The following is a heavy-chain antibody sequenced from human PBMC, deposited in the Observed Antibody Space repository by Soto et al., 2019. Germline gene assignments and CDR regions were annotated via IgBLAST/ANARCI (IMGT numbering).Heavy chain of an antibody. CDR1: GGSISSDSYY. Sequence: SETLSLTCTVSGGSISSDSYYWGWIRQSPEKGLEWIASISYSGSTYYNPTLKSRLIISVDTSKNQFSLRLNSVTAADTAVYYCTDMLGQWLPRDWGQGTVVTVSS. CDR2: ISYSGST. CDR3: TDMLGQWLPRD. V-gene: IGHV4-39*01. D-gene: IGHD6-19*01. J-gene: IGHJ4*02.